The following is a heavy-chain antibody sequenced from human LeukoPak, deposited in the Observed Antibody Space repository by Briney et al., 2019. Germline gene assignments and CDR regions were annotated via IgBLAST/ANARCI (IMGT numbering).Heavy chain of an antibody. CDR1: GGSFSGYY. Sequence: PSETLSLTCAAYGGSFSGYYWSWIRQPPGKGLEWIGEINHSGSTNYNPSLKSRVTISVDTSKNQFSLKLSSVTAADTAVYYCARGEATGTTYWGQGTLVTVSS. D-gene: IGHD1-7*01. CDR3: ARGEATGTTY. J-gene: IGHJ4*02. V-gene: IGHV4-34*01. CDR2: INHSGST.